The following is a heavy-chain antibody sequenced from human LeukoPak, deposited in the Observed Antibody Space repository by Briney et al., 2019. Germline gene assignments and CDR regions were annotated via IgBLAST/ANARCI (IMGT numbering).Heavy chain of an antibody. CDR1: GYTFTSYG. CDR3: ARDGWDIVVVPAAGGWFDP. J-gene: IGHJ5*02. Sequence: ASVKVSCKASGYTFTSYGISWVRQAPGQGLEWMGWISAYNGNTSYAQKLQGRVTMTTDPSTSPAYMELRSLRSDDTAVYYCARDGWDIVVVPAAGGWFDPWGQGTLVTVSS. V-gene: IGHV1-18*01. D-gene: IGHD2-2*01. CDR2: ISAYNGNT.